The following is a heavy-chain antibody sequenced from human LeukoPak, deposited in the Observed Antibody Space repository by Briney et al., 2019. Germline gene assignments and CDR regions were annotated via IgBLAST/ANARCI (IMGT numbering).Heavy chain of an antibody. CDR1: GYTFSNYG. Sequence: AASVKVSCKTSGYTFSNYGISWVRQAPGRGLEWVGWISAFNGNTNYAPKLQDRVTLTTDTSTSTAYMELSSLRSEDTAVYYCARVEGSYYYDSSGYLWSGPLGWFDPWGQGTLVTVSS. CDR2: ISAFNGNT. D-gene: IGHD3-22*01. J-gene: IGHJ5*02. V-gene: IGHV1-18*01. CDR3: ARVEGSYYYDSSGYLWSGPLGWFDP.